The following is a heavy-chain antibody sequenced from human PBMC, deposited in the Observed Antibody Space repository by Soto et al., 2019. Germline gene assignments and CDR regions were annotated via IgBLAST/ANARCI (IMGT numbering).Heavy chain of an antibody. D-gene: IGHD6-19*01. Sequence: EVQLVESGGGLVKPGGSLRLSCAASGITLDSAWVNWVRQAPGKGLEWVAQAKRKAAGGAIDYAAPVKGRFIISRDDSNNMAYLQMHSLKIEDTALYYCTTGHGSDWYGWGQGTLVTVSS. J-gene: IGHJ4*02. V-gene: IGHV3-15*01. CDR2: AKRKAAGGAI. CDR3: TTGHGSDWYG. CDR1: GITLDSAW.